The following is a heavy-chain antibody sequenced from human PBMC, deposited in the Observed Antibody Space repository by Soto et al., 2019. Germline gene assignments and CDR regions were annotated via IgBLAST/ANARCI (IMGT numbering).Heavy chain of an antibody. CDR1: GGSISSYY. Sequence: SDTLSLTCTVSGGSISSYYWSWIRQPPGKGLEWIGYIYYSGSTNYNPSLKSRVTISVDTSKNQFSLKLSSVTAADTAVYYCARAGGSGYDFFYWGQGTLVTVSS. V-gene: IGHV4-59*01. D-gene: IGHD5-12*01. CDR3: ARAGGSGYDFFY. J-gene: IGHJ4*02. CDR2: IYYSGST.